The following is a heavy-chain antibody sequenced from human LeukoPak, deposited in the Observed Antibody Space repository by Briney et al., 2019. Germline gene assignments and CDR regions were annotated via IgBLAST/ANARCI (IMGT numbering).Heavy chain of an antibody. D-gene: IGHD2-2*02. CDR3: ARGPYCSSTSCYTVAFDY. J-gene: IGHJ4*02. CDR1: GGSFSGYY. Sequence: PSETLSLTCAVYGGSFSGYYWSWIRQPPGKGLEWIGEINHSGSTNYNPSLKSRVTISVDTSKNQFSLKLSSVTAADTAVYYCARGPYCSSTSCYTVAFDYWGQGTLVTVSS. CDR2: INHSGST. V-gene: IGHV4-34*01.